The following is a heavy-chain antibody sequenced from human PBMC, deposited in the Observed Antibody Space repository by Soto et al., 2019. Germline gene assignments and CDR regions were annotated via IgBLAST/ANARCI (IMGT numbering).Heavy chain of an antibody. CDR2: IYYSGSA. CDR1: GGSISSGDYY. D-gene: IGHD3-22*01. V-gene: IGHV4-30-4*01. Sequence: NPSETLSLTCTVSGGSISSGDYYWSWIRQPPGKGLEWIGYIYYSGSAYYNPSLKSRVTISVDTSKNHFSLRLSSVTAADTAVYYCARWKYYYDRSGYYYFDYWGQGTLVTVSS. CDR3: ARWKYYYDRSGYYYFDY. J-gene: IGHJ4*02.